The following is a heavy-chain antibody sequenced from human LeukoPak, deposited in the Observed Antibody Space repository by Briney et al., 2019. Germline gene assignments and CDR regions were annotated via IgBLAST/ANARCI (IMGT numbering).Heavy chain of an antibody. D-gene: IGHD6-13*01. CDR1: GFSFSDFG. Sequence: GGSLRLSCAASGFSFSDFGMHWVREAPGKGLEWVAMIWYDGCKEYYMESVKGRFTISRENSKNTLHLQMNSLRAEDTAVYYCAKDRVTAAGYYFDYWGQGTLVTVSS. V-gene: IGHV3-30*02. CDR2: IWYDGCKE. CDR3: AKDRVTAAGYYFDY. J-gene: IGHJ4*02.